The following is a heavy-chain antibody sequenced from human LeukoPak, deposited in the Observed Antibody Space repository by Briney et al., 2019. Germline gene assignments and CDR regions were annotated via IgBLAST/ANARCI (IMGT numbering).Heavy chain of an antibody. J-gene: IGHJ4*02. CDR2: VSSSSSYI. Sequence: GGSLRLSCAASGFTFSSYIMNWVRQAPGKGLEWVSSVSSSSSYIYYADSVKGRFTISRDNSKNTLYLQMNSLRAEDTAVYYCAKDLPIDYWGQGTLVTVSS. CDR3: AKDLPIDY. CDR1: GFTFSSYI. V-gene: IGHV3-21*01.